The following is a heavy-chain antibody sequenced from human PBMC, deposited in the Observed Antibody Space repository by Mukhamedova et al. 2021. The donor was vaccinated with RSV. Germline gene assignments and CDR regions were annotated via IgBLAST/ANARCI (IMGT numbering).Heavy chain of an antibody. CDR2: GGT. J-gene: IGHJ4*02. V-gene: IGHV1-2*02. Sequence: GGTNYAQKFRGRVTMTRDTSISTAYMELSRLRSDDTAVYYCARGGFGIVVVPAAPFDYWGQGTLVTVSS. CDR3: ARGGFGIVVVPAAPFDY. D-gene: IGHD2-2*01.